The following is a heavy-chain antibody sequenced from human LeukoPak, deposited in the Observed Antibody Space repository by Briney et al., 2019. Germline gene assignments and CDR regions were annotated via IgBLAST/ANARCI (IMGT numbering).Heavy chain of an antibody. Sequence: ASVKVSCKASGGTFSSYAISWVRQAPGQGLEWMGWINPNSGGTNYAQKFQGRVTMTRDTSISTAYMELSRLRSDDTAVYYCARDTTYYYDSSGLNWFDPWGQGTLVTVSS. CDR2: INPNSGGT. V-gene: IGHV1-2*02. J-gene: IGHJ5*02. D-gene: IGHD3-22*01. CDR1: GGTFSSYA. CDR3: ARDTTYYYDSSGLNWFDP.